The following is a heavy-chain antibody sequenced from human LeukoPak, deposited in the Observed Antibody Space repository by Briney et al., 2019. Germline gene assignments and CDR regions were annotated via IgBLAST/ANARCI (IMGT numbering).Heavy chain of an antibody. Sequence: QPGGSLRLSCAASGFTFSNYWMSWVRQAPGKGLEWVANIRQDGSEKYYVDSVKGRFTISRDNAKNSLYLQMNSLRAEDTAVYYCARVGFSVAYYYFYYMDVWGKGTTVTISS. D-gene: IGHD3-10*01. J-gene: IGHJ6*03. CDR3: ARVGFSVAYYYFYYMDV. CDR1: GFTFSNYW. CDR2: IRQDGSEK. V-gene: IGHV3-7*01.